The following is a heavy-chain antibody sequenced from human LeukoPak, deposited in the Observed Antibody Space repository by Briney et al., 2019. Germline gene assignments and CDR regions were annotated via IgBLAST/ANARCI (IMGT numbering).Heavy chain of an antibody. CDR3: ARDQGSLTRSWYTGY. Sequence: GASVKVSCKASGYTFTGYHIHWVRQAPGQGLEWMGRINHYSGDINFAQKFQGRVTMTRDTSITTAYMDLSSLTPDDTAVYFCARDQGSLTRSWYTGYWGQGTQVTVSS. CDR2: INHYSGDI. CDR1: GYTFTGYH. D-gene: IGHD6-13*01. J-gene: IGHJ4*02. V-gene: IGHV1-2*06.